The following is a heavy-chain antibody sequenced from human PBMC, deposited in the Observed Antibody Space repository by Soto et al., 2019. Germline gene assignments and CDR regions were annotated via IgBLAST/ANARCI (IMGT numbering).Heavy chain of an antibody. V-gene: IGHV4-34*01. CDR3: ARASNRRGYSSGPYY. J-gene: IGHJ4*02. CDR1: GGSFSGYY. CDR2: INHSGST. Sequence: PSETLSLTCAVYGGSFSGYYWTWIRQPPGKGLEWIGEINHSGSTNYNPSLKSRVTISVDTSKNQFSLKLSSVTAADTAVYYCARASNRRGYSSGPYYWGQGPLVTVSS. D-gene: IGHD5-18*01.